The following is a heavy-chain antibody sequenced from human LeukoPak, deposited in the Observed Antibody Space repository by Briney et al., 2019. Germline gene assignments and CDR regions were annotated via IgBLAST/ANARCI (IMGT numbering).Heavy chain of an antibody. CDR3: ARDSARFDIFYGGTIDY. D-gene: IGHD4-23*01. Sequence: GGSLRLSCAASGFTFSSYSMNWVRQAPGKGLEWVSSISSSSSYIYYADSVKGRFTISRDNAKNSLYLQMNSLRAEDTAVYYCARDSARFDIFYGGTIDYWGQGTLVTVSS. CDR2: ISSSSSYI. V-gene: IGHV3-21*01. J-gene: IGHJ4*02. CDR1: GFTFSSYS.